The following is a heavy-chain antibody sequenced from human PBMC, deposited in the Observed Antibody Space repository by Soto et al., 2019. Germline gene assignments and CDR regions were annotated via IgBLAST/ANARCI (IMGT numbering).Heavy chain of an antibody. CDR3: VREDGLVGSNSVFLC. Sequence: EVQVVESGGGLVKPGGSLRLSCATSGFSFSTYNMNWVRQAPGKGLEWVSSINGRSNYKYYTDSVKGRFTMSRDIPKNPLYLQMVSLRVETTAVYYCVREDGLVGSNSVFLCWGQGTMVTASS. CDR1: GFSFSTYN. V-gene: IGHV3-21*02. CDR2: INGRSNYK. D-gene: IGHD1-26*01. J-gene: IGHJ4*02.